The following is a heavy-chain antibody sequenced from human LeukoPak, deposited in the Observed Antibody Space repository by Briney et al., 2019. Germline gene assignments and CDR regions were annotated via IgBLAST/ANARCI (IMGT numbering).Heavy chain of an antibody. CDR1: GDSVSSNSAA. D-gene: IGHD6-13*01. Sequence: SQTLSLTCAISGDSVSSNSAAWNWIRQSPSRGLEWLGRTYYRSKWYNDYAVSVKSRITINPDTSKNQFSLQLNSVTPEDTAVYYCARATGSSWYYYYYYMAVWGKGTTVTVSS. CDR2: TYYRSKWYN. V-gene: IGHV6-1*01. CDR3: ARATGSSWYYYYYYMAV. J-gene: IGHJ6*03.